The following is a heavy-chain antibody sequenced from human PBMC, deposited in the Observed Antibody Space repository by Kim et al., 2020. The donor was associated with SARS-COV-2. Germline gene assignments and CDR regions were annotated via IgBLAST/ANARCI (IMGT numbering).Heavy chain of an antibody. V-gene: IGHV4-31*03. J-gene: IGHJ4*02. D-gene: IGHD2-21*02. CDR1: GGSISSGGYY. CDR2: IYYSGST. CDR3: ARDPGGNSPFDY. Sequence: SETLSLTCTVSGGSISSGGYYWSWIRQHPGKGLEWIGYIYYSGSTYYNPSLKSRVTISVDTSKNQFSLKLSSVTAADTAVYYCARDPGGNSPFDYWGQGTLVTVSS.